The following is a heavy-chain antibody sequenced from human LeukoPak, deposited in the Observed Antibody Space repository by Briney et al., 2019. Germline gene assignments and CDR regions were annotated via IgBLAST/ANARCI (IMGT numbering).Heavy chain of an antibody. D-gene: IGHD3-10*01. CDR3: ARAVRSYGSGSSHFDY. CDR2: IYYSGST. J-gene: IGHJ4*02. V-gene: IGHV4-31*03. Sequence: SETLSLTCTVSGGSISSGGYYWSWIRQHPGKGLEWIGYIYYSGSTYYNPSLKSRVTISVDTAKNQFSLKLSSVTAADTAVYYCARAVRSYGSGSSHFDYWGQGTLVTVSS. CDR1: GGSISSGGYY.